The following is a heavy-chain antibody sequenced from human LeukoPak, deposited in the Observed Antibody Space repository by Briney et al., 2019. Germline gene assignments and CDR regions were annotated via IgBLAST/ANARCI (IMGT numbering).Heavy chain of an antibody. CDR2: IYYSGST. CDR3: ARPGFDGYSYGRPTYYFDY. J-gene: IGHJ4*02. V-gene: IGHV4-39*01. Sequence: PSETLSLTCTVSGGSISSSSYYWGWIRQPPGKGLEWIGSIYYSGSTYYNPSLKSRVTISVDTSKNQFSLKLSSVTAADTAVYYCARPGFDGYSYGRPTYYFDYWGQGALVTVSS. D-gene: IGHD5-18*01. CDR1: GGSISSSSYY.